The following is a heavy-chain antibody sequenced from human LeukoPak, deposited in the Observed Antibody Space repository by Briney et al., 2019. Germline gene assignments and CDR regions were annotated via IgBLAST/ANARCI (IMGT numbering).Heavy chain of an antibody. CDR3: ANKIRPNDY. J-gene: IGHJ4*02. CDR1: GFTFNNYW. V-gene: IGHV3-74*01. CDR2: INNDGSSA. D-gene: IGHD2/OR15-2a*01. Sequence: GGSLRLSCAASGFTFNNYWIHWVRQVPGKGLVWVSRINNDGSSASYVDSVKGRSTISRDNSKNTLYPQMNSLRAEDTAVYYCANKIRPNDYWGQGTQVTVSS.